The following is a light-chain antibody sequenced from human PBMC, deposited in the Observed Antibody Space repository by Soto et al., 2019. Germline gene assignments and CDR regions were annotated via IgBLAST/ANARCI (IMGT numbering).Light chain of an antibody. CDR3: QQYNSYSST. Sequence: DIQMTQSPSTLSASVGDRVTITCRASQSISXWLAWYQQKPGKAPKLLIYDASSLESGVPSRFSGSGSGTEFTLTISSLQPDDFATYYCQQYNSYSSTFGQGTKVEIK. CDR1: QSISXW. J-gene: IGKJ1*01. V-gene: IGKV1-5*01. CDR2: DAS.